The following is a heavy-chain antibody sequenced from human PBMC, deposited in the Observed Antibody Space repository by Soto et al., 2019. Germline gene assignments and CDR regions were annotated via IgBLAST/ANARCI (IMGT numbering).Heavy chain of an antibody. D-gene: IGHD3-10*01. CDR2: FYPGDSDT. J-gene: IGHJ3*02. V-gene: IGHV5-51*01. CDR3: ARRYSGSTGLVDFDI. CDR1: GYSFTSYW. Sequence: PGESLKISCKGCGYSFTSYWIGWVRQMPGKGLECMRIFYPGDSDTRYSPSFQGQVTISADKSISTAYLQWSSLKASDTAMSYCARRYSGSTGLVDFDIWGQGTMVAVSS.